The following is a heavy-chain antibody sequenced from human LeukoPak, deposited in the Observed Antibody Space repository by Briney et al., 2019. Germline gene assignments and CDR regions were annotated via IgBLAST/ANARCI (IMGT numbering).Heavy chain of an antibody. J-gene: IGHJ2*01. CDR2: ISYDGSNK. Sequence: GALRLSCAASGFTFSSYGMHWVRQAPGKGLEWVAVISYDGSNKYYADSVKGRFTISRDNSKNTLYLQMNSLRAEDTAVYYCARTVTRDWYFDLWGRGTLVTVSS. V-gene: IGHV3-30*03. CDR3: ARTVTRDWYFDL. CDR1: GFTFSSYG. D-gene: IGHD4-17*01.